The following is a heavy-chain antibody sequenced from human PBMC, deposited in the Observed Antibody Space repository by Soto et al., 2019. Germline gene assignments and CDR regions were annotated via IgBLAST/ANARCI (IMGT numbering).Heavy chain of an antibody. CDR2: ISGYNGNT. J-gene: IGHJ6*02. CDR3: ARVVVVPAAMRGYYYYYGMDV. Sequence: ASVKVSCKASGYTFTSYGISWVRQAPGQGLEWMGWISGYNGNTNYAQKLQGRVTMTTDTSTSTAYMELRSLRSDDTAVYYCARVVVVPAAMRGYYYYYGMDVWGQGTTVTVSS. V-gene: IGHV1-18*01. CDR1: GYTFTSYG. D-gene: IGHD2-2*01.